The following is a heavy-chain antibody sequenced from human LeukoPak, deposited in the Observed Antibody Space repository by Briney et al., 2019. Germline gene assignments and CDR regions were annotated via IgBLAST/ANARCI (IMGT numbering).Heavy chain of an antibody. V-gene: IGHV1-2*02. Sequence: ASVKVSCKASGYTFTGYYMHWVGQAPGQGVEGMGWINTNSGGTNYAQKFQGRGTMTRDTSISTAYMELIRLRSDDTAVYYCARDALYCGGDCYTGPFDYWGQGTLVTVSS. CDR1: GYTFTGYY. CDR3: ARDALYCGGDCYTGPFDY. CDR2: INTNSGGT. D-gene: IGHD2-21*02. J-gene: IGHJ4*02.